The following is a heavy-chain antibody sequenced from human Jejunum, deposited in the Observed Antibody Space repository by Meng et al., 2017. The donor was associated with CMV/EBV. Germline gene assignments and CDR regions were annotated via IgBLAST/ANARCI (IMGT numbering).Heavy chain of an antibody. J-gene: IGHJ5*02. Sequence: ASGYTFTGYYMHWVRQAPGQGLEWMGWINPNSGGTNYAQKFQGRVTMTRDTSISTAYMELSRLRSDDTAVYYCARDQRRGYWFDPWGQGTQVTVSS. D-gene: IGHD3-10*01. CDR3: ARDQRRGYWFDP. V-gene: IGHV1-2*02. CDR1: GYTFTGYY. CDR2: INPNSGGT.